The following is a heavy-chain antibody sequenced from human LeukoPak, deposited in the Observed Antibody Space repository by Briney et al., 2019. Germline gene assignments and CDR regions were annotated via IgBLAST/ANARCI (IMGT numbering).Heavy chain of an antibody. CDR1: GFTFSSYV. CDR2: ITDSGGNT. CDR3: AKDYRGSFTD. V-gene: IGHV3-23*01. D-gene: IGHD1-26*01. Sequence: PGGSLRLSCAASGFTFSSYVMTWVRQAPGKGLEWVSTITDSGGNTYSADSVKGRFTISRDNSKNTLYLQMDSLRAEDTAVYFCAKDYRGSFTDWGQGTLVTVSS. J-gene: IGHJ4*02.